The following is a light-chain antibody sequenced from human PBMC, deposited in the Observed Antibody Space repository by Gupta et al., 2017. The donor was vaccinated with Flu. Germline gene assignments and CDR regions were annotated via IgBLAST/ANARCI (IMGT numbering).Light chain of an antibody. CDR3: QQRNDGSLI. V-gene: IGKV3-11*01. Sequence: VLTQSPATLSLSPGERATLSCWASQSVRSYLAGYQQKPGQDPRRLIYDTANRATGSPARCSGSGSGTDCTPTISSLEAEDVAVEFCQQRNDGSLIFGQGTKVEI. CDR2: DTA. J-gene: IGKJ1*01. CDR1: QSVRSY.